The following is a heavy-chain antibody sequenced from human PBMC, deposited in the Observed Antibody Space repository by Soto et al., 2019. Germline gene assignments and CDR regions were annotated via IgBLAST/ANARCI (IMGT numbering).Heavy chain of an antibody. CDR2: IYSSGYT. J-gene: IGHJ4*02. CDR3: ARGSSNDRSFGFDY. Sequence: SETLSLTCTVSGGSISSYYWNWIRQPPGKGLEWIGYIYSSGYTNYNPSLKTRVTMSVDTSKNQFSLELSSASAAGTAVYYCARGSSNDRSFGFDYWGQGTQVTVSS. V-gene: IGHV4-59*01. D-gene: IGHD3-22*01. CDR1: GGSISSYY.